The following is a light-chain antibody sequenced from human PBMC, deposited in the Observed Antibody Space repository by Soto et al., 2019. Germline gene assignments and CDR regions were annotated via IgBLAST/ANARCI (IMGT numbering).Light chain of an antibody. Sequence: SYELTQPPSVSVSPGQTASITCSGDKLGDKYACWYQQKPGQSPVLVIYQDTKRPSGIPERFSGSNSGNTATLTISGTQAMDEADYYCQAWDYSPVVFGGGTKLTAL. CDR1: KLGDKY. CDR2: QDT. CDR3: QAWDYSPVV. J-gene: IGLJ2*01. V-gene: IGLV3-1*01.